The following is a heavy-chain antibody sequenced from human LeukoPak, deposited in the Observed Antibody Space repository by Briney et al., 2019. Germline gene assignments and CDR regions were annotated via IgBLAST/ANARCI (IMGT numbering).Heavy chain of an antibody. Sequence: ASVKVSCKASGGTFSSYAISWVRQAPGQGLEWMGGIIPIFGTANYAQKFQGRVTITADKSTSTAYMELSSLRSEDTAVYYCAAGVVVVAATAYNWFDPWGQGTLVTVSS. V-gene: IGHV1-69*06. CDR2: IIPIFGTA. CDR1: GGTFSSYA. D-gene: IGHD2-15*01. CDR3: AAGVVVVAATAYNWFDP. J-gene: IGHJ5*02.